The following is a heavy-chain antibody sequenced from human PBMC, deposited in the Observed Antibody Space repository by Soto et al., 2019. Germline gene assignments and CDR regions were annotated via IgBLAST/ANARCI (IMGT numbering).Heavy chain of an antibody. CDR1: GGTFSRHA. Sequence: QVQLVQSGAEVRKPGSSVKFSCKASGGTFSRHAISWVRQAPGQGLEWMGGIIPIFGTANHAQKFQGRVTIIADESTSTVYRELSSLRSEDTAMYYCARGWGYDSNDYYYAYWGQGTRVIVSS. CDR2: IIPIFGTA. J-gene: IGHJ4*02. D-gene: IGHD3-22*01. CDR3: ARGWGYDSNDYYYAY. V-gene: IGHV1-69*01.